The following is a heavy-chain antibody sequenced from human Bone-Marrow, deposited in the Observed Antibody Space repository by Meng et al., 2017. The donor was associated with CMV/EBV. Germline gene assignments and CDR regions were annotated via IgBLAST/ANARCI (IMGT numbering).Heavy chain of an antibody. J-gene: IGHJ4*02. CDR2: IYYSGST. CDR3: AREIGTSGLRWFRDGRLGD. CDR1: GGSISSSSYY. Sequence: SETLSLTCTVSGGSISSSSYYWGWIRQPPGKGLEWIGSIYYSGSTYYNPSLKSRVTISVDTSKNQFSLKLSSVTAADTAVYYCAREIGTSGLRWFRDGRLGDWSQGTLV. V-gene: IGHV4-39*07. D-gene: IGHD3-10*01.